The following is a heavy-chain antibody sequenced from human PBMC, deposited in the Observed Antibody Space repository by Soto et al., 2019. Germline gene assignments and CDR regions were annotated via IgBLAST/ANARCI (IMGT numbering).Heavy chain of an antibody. D-gene: IGHD3-10*01. CDR3: TRGPRPISTGTGAY. CDR1: GFIFKMYW. V-gene: IGHV3-74*01. J-gene: IGHJ4*02. CDR2: IYNDGTYS. Sequence: GGSLRLSCAASGFIFKMYWMHWVRQSPGKGLVWISRIYNDGTYSDYADSVRGRFTIPRDNVNDTLYLQMNNLRAEDSGLYYCTRGPRPISTGTGAYWGQGTQVTVSS.